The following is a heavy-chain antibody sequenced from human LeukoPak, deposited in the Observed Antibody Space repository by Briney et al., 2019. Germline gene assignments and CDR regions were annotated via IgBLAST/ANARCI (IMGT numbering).Heavy chain of an antibody. Sequence: PGGSLRLSCAAFGFAFSTFAMGWVRQSPGKGLEWLSTINGGGNTTFYADSVKGRFTISRDNSKNTLYLHMDSLRPDDTAIYYCTKELHVAVAVADYYYFYMDVWGRGTAVTVSS. CDR1: GFAFSTFA. V-gene: IGHV3-23*01. J-gene: IGHJ6*03. D-gene: IGHD6-19*01. CDR3: TKELHVAVAVADYYYFYMDV. CDR2: INGGGNTT.